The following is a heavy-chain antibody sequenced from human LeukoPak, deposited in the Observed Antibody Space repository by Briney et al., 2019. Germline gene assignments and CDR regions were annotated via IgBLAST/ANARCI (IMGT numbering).Heavy chain of an antibody. Sequence: SETLSLTCAVYGRSFSGYYWSWIRQPPGKGLEWIGEINHSGSTNYNPSLKSRVTISVDTSKNQFSLKLSSVTAADTAVYYCARGPSITIFGVVIKHDAFDIWGQGTMVTVSS. D-gene: IGHD3-3*01. J-gene: IGHJ3*02. CDR1: GRSFSGYY. V-gene: IGHV4-34*01. CDR2: INHSGST. CDR3: ARGPSITIFGVVIKHDAFDI.